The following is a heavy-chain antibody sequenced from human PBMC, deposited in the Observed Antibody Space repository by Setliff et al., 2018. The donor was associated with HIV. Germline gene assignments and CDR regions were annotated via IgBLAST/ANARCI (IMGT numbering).Heavy chain of an antibody. Sequence: SETLSLTCAVSGGSISSYHWMWIRQPPGKGLGWIGYIYTSGGADYDPSLKSRVTISVDTSKNQFSLRLTSVTAADTAVYYCARAVGSLGSSMGIDSWGQGTLVTVSS. CDR2: IYTSGGA. V-gene: IGHV4-4*08. D-gene: IGHD3-16*01. J-gene: IGHJ4*02. CDR3: ARAVGSLGSSMGIDS. CDR1: GGSISSYH.